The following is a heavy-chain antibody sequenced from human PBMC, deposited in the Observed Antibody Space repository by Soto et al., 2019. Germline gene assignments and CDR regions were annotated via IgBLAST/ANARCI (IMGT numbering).Heavy chain of an antibody. CDR3: ARALPSYYYYGMDV. V-gene: IGHV4-31*03. J-gene: IGHJ6*02. CDR2: ISYSGST. Sequence: QVQLQESGPGLVKPSQTLSLTCTVSGGSVSSGGYYWSWIRQHPGKGLEWIGYISYSGSTYYNPSLNSRPTISVDTSKNHFSLKLSSVTAADTAVYYCARALPSYYYYGMDVWGQGTTVTVSS. CDR1: GGSVSSGGYY.